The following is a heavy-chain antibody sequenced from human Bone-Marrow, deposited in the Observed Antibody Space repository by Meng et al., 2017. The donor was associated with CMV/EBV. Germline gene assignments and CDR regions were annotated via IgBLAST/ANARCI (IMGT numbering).Heavy chain of an antibody. J-gene: IGHJ4*02. Sequence: CKASGYTFTSYGISWVRQAPGQGLEWMGIINPSGGSTSYAQKFQGRVTMTTDTSTSTAYMELRSLRSDDTAVYYCARVKTRVDRVGDYWGQGTLVTVSS. CDR2: INPSGGST. CDR3: ARVKTRVDRVGDY. D-gene: IGHD1-26*01. V-gene: IGHV1-18*01. CDR1: GYTFTSYG.